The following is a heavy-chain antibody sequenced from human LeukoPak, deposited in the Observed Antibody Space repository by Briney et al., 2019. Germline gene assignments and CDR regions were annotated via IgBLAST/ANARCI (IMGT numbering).Heavy chain of an antibody. CDR2: IKQDGSEK. Sequence: GGSLRLSCAASGFTFSSYWMSWVRQAPGKGLEWVANIKQDGSEKYYVDSVKGRFTISRDNAKNSLYLQMNSLRAEDTAVYYCAKFRGQLLPYYYMDVWGKGTTVTVSS. J-gene: IGHJ6*03. V-gene: IGHV3-7*03. CDR1: GFTFSSYW. CDR3: AKFRGQLLPYYYMDV. D-gene: IGHD2/OR15-2a*01.